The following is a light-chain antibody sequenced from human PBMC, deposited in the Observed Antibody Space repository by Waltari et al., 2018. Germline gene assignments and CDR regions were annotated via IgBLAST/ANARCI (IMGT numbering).Light chain of an antibody. J-gene: IGLJ3*02. Sequence: QSVLTQPPSVSAAPGQKVTISCSGSSSNIGNYLVSWYHQTPGATPKLLIYDKYKRPPGLPDRISASKSGTAATLDITGLQIGDEADYYCATWDNSLTAVVFGGGTKLTVL. CDR1: SSNIGNYL. V-gene: IGLV1-51*01. CDR3: ATWDNSLTAVV. CDR2: DKY.